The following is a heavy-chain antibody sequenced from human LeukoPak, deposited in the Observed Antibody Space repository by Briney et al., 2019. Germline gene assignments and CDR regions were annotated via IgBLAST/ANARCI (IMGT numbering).Heavy chain of an antibody. D-gene: IGHD5-12*01. Sequence: GGSLRPSCAASGFTSMNNAMNWVRQAPGEGLEWVSVLIGSIGSTDYADSVKGRFTISRDTSKNTVFLQMNSLRAEDTAIYYCGKGSYDYIEMGYFDSWGQGTLVSVSS. CDR2: LIGSIGST. CDR1: GFTSMNNA. J-gene: IGHJ4*02. V-gene: IGHV3-23*01. CDR3: GKGSYDYIEMGYFDS.